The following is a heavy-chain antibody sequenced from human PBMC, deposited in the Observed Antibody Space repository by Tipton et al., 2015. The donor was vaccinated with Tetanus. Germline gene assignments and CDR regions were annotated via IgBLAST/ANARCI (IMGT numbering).Heavy chain of an antibody. CDR3: ARDGGNYFYYGMNV. Sequence: LRLSCSASGVSIKGGGFYWTWIRQPPGKGLEWIGYIYSPGTTSYAPSLRGRATISFDSVKNHFSLSLSSVTAADTAMYYCARDGGNYFYYGMNVWGQGAAVTVSS. CDR2: IYSPGTT. V-gene: IGHV4-31*02. J-gene: IGHJ6*02. CDR1: GVSIKGGGFY.